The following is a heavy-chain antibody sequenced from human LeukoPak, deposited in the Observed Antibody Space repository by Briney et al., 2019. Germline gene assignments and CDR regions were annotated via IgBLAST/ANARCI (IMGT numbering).Heavy chain of an antibody. Sequence: NISDSFIILYYPVSVKGGFTFSTDNARKSLYLQMNSLRAEDTAVYYCARGGGAAAGTRIDYWGQGTLVTVSS. CDR3: ARGGGAAAGTRIDY. D-gene: IGHD6-13*01. V-gene: IGHV3-48*03. J-gene: IGHJ4*02. CDR2: ISDSFIIL.